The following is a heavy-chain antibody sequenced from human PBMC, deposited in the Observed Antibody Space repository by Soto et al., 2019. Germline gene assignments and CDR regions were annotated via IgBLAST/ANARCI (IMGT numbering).Heavy chain of an antibody. V-gene: IGHV1-18*04. CDR3: ARDLIVTGTYFDY. D-gene: IGHD3-9*01. CDR1: GYIFTSYG. CDR2: ISTYNGNT. J-gene: IGHJ4*02. Sequence: VASVKVSCKASGYIFTSYGITWVRQAPGQGLEWMGWISTYNGNTNYAQKLQDRVTMTTDTSTSTAYMELRSLRSDDTAVYYCARDLIVTGTYFDYWGQGTLVTVSS.